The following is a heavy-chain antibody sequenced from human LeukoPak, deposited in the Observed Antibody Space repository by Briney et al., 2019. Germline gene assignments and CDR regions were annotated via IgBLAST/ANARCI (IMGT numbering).Heavy chain of an antibody. CDR2: FTGSDGNI. CDR3: AAGGGNTFNP. Sequence: GGSLRLSCAASGSAFSSQALSWVRQAPGKGLEWVSSFTGSDGNIHYADSAKGRFTLSRDSSKETMYLQMISLRADDTATYYCAAGGGNTFNPWGQGILVTVSS. CDR1: GSAFSSQA. D-gene: IGHD1/OR15-1a*01. J-gene: IGHJ5*02. V-gene: IGHV3-23*01.